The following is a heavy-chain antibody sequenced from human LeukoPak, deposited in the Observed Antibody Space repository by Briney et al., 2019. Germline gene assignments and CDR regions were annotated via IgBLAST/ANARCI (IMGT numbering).Heavy chain of an antibody. J-gene: IGHJ3*02. V-gene: IGHV4-39*01. Sequence: PSETLSLTCTVSGGSISSSSYYWGWIRLPPGKGLEWIGSIYYSGSTYYNPSLKSRVTISVDTSKNQFSLKLSSVTAADTAVYYCARPRGGYYYDISGQAYAFDIWGQGTMVTVSS. D-gene: IGHD3-22*01. CDR2: IYYSGST. CDR1: GGSISSSSYY. CDR3: ARPRGGYYYDISGQAYAFDI.